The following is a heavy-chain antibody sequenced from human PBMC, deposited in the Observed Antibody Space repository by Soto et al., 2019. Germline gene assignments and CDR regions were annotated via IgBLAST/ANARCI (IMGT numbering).Heavy chain of an antibody. Sequence: PSETLSLTCTVSGGSIGSGGYYWSWIRQHPGKGLEWIGYIYYSGSTYYNPSLKSRVTISVDTSKNQFSLKLSSVTAADTAVYYCARDRAWGYYYYGMDVWGQGTTVTVSS. V-gene: IGHV4-31*03. D-gene: IGHD3-16*01. J-gene: IGHJ6*02. CDR2: IYYSGST. CDR3: ARDRAWGYYYYGMDV. CDR1: GGSIGSGGYY.